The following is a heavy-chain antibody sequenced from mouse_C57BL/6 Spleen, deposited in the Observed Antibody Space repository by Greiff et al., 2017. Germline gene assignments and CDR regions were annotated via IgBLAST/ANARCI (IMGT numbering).Heavy chain of an antibody. D-gene: IGHD2-2*01. CDR3: ARREVTTRDYYAMDY. CDR2: IYPSDSET. Sequence: QVQLQQPGAELVRPGSSVKLSCKASGYTFTSYWMDWVKQRPGQGLEWIGNIYPSDSETHYNQKFKDKATLTVDKSSSTAYMQLSSLTSEDSAVYYCARREVTTRDYYAMDYWGQGTSVTVSS. CDR1: GYTFTSYW. J-gene: IGHJ4*01. V-gene: IGHV1-61*01.